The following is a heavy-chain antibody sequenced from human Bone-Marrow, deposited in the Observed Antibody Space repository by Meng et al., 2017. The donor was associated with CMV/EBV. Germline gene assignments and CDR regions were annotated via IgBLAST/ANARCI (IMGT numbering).Heavy chain of an antibody. CDR2: IHYSGNI. Sequence: SETLSLTCTVSGGSISSYYWSWIRQPPGKGLEYIWCIHYSGNINYNPSLKSRITISVDTSKNQFSLKLGSVTAADTAVYYCARDNTQWFGELQYYYGMDVWGQGTTVTVPS. V-gene: IGHV4-59*01. J-gene: IGHJ6*02. CDR1: GGSISSYY. CDR3: ARDNTQWFGELQYYYGMDV. D-gene: IGHD3-10*01.